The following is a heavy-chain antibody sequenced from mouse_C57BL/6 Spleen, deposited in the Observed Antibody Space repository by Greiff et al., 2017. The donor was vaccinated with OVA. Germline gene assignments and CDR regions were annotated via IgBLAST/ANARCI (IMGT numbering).Heavy chain of an antibody. Sequence: QVQLQQSGAELVRPGTSVKVSCKASGYAFTNYLIEWVKQRPGQGLEWIGVINPGSGGTNYNEKFKGKATLTADKSSSTAYMQLSSLTSEDSAVYFCARRKLPFDVWGTGTTVTVAS. CDR1: GYAFTNYL. D-gene: IGHD2-1*01. J-gene: IGHJ1*03. CDR3: ARRKLPFDV. CDR2: INPGSGGT. V-gene: IGHV1-54*01.